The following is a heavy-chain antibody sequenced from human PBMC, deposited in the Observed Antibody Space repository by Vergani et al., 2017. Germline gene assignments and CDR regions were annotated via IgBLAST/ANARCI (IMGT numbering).Heavy chain of an antibody. CDR1: GFTFSSYG. J-gene: IGHJ3*02. D-gene: IGHD3-16*01. Sequence: QVQLVESGGGVVQPGRSLRLSCAASGFTFSSYGMHWVRQAPGKGLEWVAVISYDVSNKYYADSVKGRFTISRDNSKNTLYLQMNSLRAEDTAVYYCAKDRGEGDAFDIWGQGTMVTVSS. V-gene: IGHV3-30*18. CDR3: AKDRGEGDAFDI. CDR2: ISYDVSNK.